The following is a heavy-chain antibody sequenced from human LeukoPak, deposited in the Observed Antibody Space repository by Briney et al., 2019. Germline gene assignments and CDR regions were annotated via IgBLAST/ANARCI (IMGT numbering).Heavy chain of an antibody. V-gene: IGHV1-8*01. D-gene: IGHD4-17*01. CDR2: MNPNSGNT. Sequence: GASVKVSCKASGYTFTSYDINWVRQATGQGREWMGWMNPNSGNTGYAQKFQGRVTMTRNTSISTAYMELSSLRSEDTAVYYCARALTTVTYYFDYWGQGTLVTVSS. J-gene: IGHJ4*02. CDR3: ARALTTVTYYFDY. CDR1: GYTFTSYD.